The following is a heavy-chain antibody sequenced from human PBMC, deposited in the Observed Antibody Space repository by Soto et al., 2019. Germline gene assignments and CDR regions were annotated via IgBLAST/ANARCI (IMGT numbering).Heavy chain of an antibody. J-gene: IGHJ6*02. Sequence: QVQLVQSGAEVKNPGSSVKVSCTASGGTFSTSAISWVRQAPGQGLEWVGGIMPVFPTPDYAQNFQGRVTITADEPTTSAYLELTSLIADDTAVYYCAREKDRLQLGGNYYYILDVWGQGTAITVSS. D-gene: IGHD1-1*01. CDR2: IMPVFPTP. V-gene: IGHV1-69*12. CDR1: GGTFSTSA. CDR3: AREKDRLQLGGNYYYILDV.